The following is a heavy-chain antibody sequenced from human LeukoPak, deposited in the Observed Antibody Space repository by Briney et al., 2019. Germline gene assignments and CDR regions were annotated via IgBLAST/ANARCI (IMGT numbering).Heavy chain of an antibody. CDR3: VKASSDYYYDS. CDR2: SSSKGDST. V-gene: IGHV3-64D*06. J-gene: IGHJ5*01. D-gene: IGHD3-22*01. CDR1: GFTFSTYA. Sequence: PGGSLKLSCSASGFTFSTYAMHWVRQAPGKGLEDVSASSSKGDSTFYADSVKGRFTISRDNSKNTLYLQMSSLRTEDTAVYYCVKASSDYYYDSWGQGTLVTVSS.